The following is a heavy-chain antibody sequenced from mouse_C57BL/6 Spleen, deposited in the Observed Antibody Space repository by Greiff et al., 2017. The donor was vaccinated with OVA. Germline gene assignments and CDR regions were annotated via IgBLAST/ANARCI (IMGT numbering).Heavy chain of an antibody. V-gene: IGHV1-80*01. Sequence: VQLQQSGAELVKPGASVKISCKASGYAFSSYWMNWVKQRPGKGLEWIGQIYPGDGDTNYNGKFKGKATLTADKSSSTAYMQLSSLTSEGSAVYFCARSIFGSSHWYFDVWGTGTTVTVSS. CDR3: ARSIFGSSHWYFDV. J-gene: IGHJ1*03. CDR2: IYPGDGDT. D-gene: IGHD1-1*01. CDR1: GYAFSSYW.